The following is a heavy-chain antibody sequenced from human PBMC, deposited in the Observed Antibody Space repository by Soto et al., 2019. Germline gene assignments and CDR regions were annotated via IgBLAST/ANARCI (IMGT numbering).Heavy chain of an antibody. CDR3: ARDSRYCSGGSCYFGFYYYYMDV. Sequence: EVQLVESGGGLVKPGGSLRLSCAASGFTFSSYSMNWVRQAPGKGLEWVSSISSSSSYIYYADSVKGRFTISRDNAKNSRYLQMNSLRAEDTAVHDCARDSRYCSGGSCYFGFYYYYMDVWGKGTTVTVSS. D-gene: IGHD2-15*01. J-gene: IGHJ6*03. CDR1: GFTFSSYS. V-gene: IGHV3-21*01. CDR2: ISSSSSYI.